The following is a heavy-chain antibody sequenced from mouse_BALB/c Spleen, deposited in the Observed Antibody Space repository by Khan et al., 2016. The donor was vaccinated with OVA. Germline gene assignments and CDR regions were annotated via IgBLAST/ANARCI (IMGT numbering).Heavy chain of an antibody. CDR1: GFTFIDYG. CDR3: TRGVFAY. Sequence: EVELVESGGGLVQPGGSRKLSCAASGFTFIDYGMAWVRQTPGKGPEWIAFISSVAYSIYYADTVTGRFTISRENAKNTLYLEMSILRSDDTAMYYCTRGVFAYWGQGTLVTVSA. V-gene: IGHV5-15*02. J-gene: IGHJ3*01. CDR2: ISSVAYSI.